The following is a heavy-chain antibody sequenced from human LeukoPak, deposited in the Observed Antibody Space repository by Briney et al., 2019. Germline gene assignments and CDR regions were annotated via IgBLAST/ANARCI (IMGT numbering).Heavy chain of an antibody. CDR1: GGSISSYY. CDR3: ASLGTLRS. D-gene: IGHD7-27*01. Sequence: SETLSLTCTVSGGSISSYYWGWIRQPPGKGLEWIGSISYSGANYNNPSLKSRVSISIDTSKNQFSVKLTSVTAADTAMYYCASLGTLRSWGQGTLVTVSS. CDR2: ISYSGAN. V-gene: IGHV4-39*01. J-gene: IGHJ5*02.